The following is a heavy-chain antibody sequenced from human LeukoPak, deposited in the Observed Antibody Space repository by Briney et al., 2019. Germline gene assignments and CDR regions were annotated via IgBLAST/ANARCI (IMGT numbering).Heavy chain of an antibody. CDR3: ASASSHRIAAGGDY. V-gene: IGHV3-74*01. Sequence: GGSLRLSCAASGFTFRNYWMHWVRQAPGKGLVWVSRINSDGSSRNYADPVKGRITISRDNAKNTLYLQMNSLRAEDTAVYYCASASSHRIAAGGDYWGQGTLVTVSS. CDR1: GFTFRNYW. D-gene: IGHD6-13*01. J-gene: IGHJ4*02. CDR2: INSDGSSR.